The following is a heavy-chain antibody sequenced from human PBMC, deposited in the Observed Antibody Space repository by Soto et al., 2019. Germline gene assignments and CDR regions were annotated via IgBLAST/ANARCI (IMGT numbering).Heavy chain of an antibody. J-gene: IGHJ4*02. CDR1: GFTFSDYW. D-gene: IGHD3-22*01. CDR3: ARDTPRSSGFDY. CDR2: IKQDGNEK. Sequence: GGSLRLSCAVSGFTFSDYWMSWVRQAPGKGLEWVANIKQDGNEKYYADSVKGRFTISRDNSKNTLYLQMNSLRVEDTAVYYCARDTPRSSGFDYWGQGILVTVSS. V-gene: IGHV3-7*01.